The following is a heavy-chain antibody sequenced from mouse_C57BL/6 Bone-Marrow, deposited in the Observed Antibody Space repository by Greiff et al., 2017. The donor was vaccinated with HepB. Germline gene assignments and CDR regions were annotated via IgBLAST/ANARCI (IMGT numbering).Heavy chain of an antibody. CDR2: IYPRSGNT. V-gene: IGHV1-81*01. CDR3: ARWYYGSSFWFAY. Sequence: QVQLQQSGAELARPGASVKLSCKASGYTFTSYGISWVKQRTGQGLEWIGEIYPRSGNTYYNGKFKGKATLTADKSSSTAYMELRSLTSEDSAVYFCARWYYGSSFWFAYWGQGTLVTVSA. CDR1: GYTFTSYG. D-gene: IGHD1-1*01. J-gene: IGHJ3*01.